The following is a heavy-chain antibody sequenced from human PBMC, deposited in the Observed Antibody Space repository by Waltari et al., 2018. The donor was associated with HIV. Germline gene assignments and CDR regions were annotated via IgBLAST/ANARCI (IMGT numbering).Heavy chain of an antibody. CDR2: MWYDGSKK. CDR1: GFTFNNYG. J-gene: IGHJ2*01. Sequence: QVQLVQWGGGVVQPGRSLRLSCAASGFTFNNYGMSWVRQTPGKVLDWVAVMWYDGSKKDYADSVKGRFTISRDNSNNRLYLQMNSLRVDDTAVYLCARGAPWDGYNSDWYFDLWGRGTLVTVSS. CDR3: ARGAPWDGYNSDWYFDL. V-gene: IGHV3-33*01. D-gene: IGHD5-12*01.